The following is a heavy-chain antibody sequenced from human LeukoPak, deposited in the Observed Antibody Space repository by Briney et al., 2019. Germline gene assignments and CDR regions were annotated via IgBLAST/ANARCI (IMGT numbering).Heavy chain of an antibody. D-gene: IGHD4-17*01. CDR1: GFTFSSYA. J-gene: IGHJ4*02. V-gene: IGHV3-23*01. CDR3: AKAPHYVDYPV. Sequence: GGSLRLSCAASGFTFSSYAMSWVRQAPGKGLEWVSAISGSGGSTYYAYSVKSRFTISRYNSKNTLYLQMNSLRAEDTAVYYFAKAPHYVDYPVWGQGTLVTASS. CDR2: ISGSGGST.